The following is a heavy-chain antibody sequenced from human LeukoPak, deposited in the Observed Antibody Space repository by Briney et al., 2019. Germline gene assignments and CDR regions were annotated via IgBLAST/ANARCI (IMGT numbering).Heavy chain of an antibody. CDR1: GFTFSSYA. J-gene: IGHJ4*02. CDR2: ISSNGGST. CDR3: AAGRGTTAFDY. V-gene: IGHV3-64*01. Sequence: GGSLRLSCAASGFTFSSYAMHWVRQAPGGGLEYVSAISSNGGSTYYANSVKGRFTISRDNSKNTLYLQMGSLRAEDMAVYYCAAGRGTTAFDYWGQGTLVTVSS. D-gene: IGHD1-1*01.